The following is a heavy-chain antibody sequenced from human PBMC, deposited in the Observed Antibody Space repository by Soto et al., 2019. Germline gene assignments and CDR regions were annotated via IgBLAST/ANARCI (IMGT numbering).Heavy chain of an antibody. CDR2: IDWDDDK. J-gene: IGHJ6*02. D-gene: IGHD6-19*01. CDR3: ARILRSSSGWYDGMDV. V-gene: IGHV2-70*01. CDR1: GFSLSTSGMC. Sequence: TLSLTCTFSGFSLSTSGMCVSWIRQPPGKALEWLALIDWDDDKYYSTSLKTRLTISKDTSKNQVVLTMANMDPVDTATYYCARILRSSSGWYDGMDVWGQGTTVTVSS.